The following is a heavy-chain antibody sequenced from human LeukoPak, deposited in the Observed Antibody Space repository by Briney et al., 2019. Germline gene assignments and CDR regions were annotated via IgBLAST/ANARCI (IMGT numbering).Heavy chain of an antibody. CDR3: AREGTAMVTRKLVNWFDP. V-gene: IGHV3-30*01. J-gene: IGHJ5*02. CDR2: ISYDGSNK. D-gene: IGHD5-18*01. CDR1: GFTFSSYA. Sequence: GGSLRLSCAASGFTFSSYAMHWVRQAPGKGLEWVAVISYDGSNKYYADSVKGRFTISRDNSKNTLYLQMNRLRAEDTAVYYCAREGTAMVTRKLVNWFDPWGQGTLVTVSS.